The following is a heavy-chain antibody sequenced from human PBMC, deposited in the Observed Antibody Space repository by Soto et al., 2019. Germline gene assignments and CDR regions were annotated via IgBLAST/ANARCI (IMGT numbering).Heavy chain of an antibody. CDR1: GFTFSRFS. V-gene: IGHV3-30*09. J-gene: IGHJ3*02. Sequence: PGGSLRLSCAASGFTFSRFSMHWVRQAPGKGLEWVAFISYDGISKYYADSVKGRFAISRDNSKNTLYLQMNSLRAEDTAVYYCAKDRYYDSSGYYSDAFDIWGQGTMVTVSS. D-gene: IGHD3-22*01. CDR3: AKDRYYDSSGYYSDAFDI. CDR2: ISYDGISK.